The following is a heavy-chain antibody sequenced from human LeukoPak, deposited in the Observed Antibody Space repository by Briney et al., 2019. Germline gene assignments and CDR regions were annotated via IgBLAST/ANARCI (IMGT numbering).Heavy chain of an antibody. J-gene: IGHJ4*02. Sequence: GASVKVSCKASGYTFTSYDINWVRQATGQGLEWMGWMNPNSGNTGYAQKFQGRVTMTRNTSISTAYMELSSLRSEDTAVYYCATPGITMIVTGFDYWGQGTLVTVSS. CDR1: GYTFTSYD. D-gene: IGHD3-22*01. CDR2: MNPNSGNT. V-gene: IGHV1-8*02. CDR3: ATPGITMIVTGFDY.